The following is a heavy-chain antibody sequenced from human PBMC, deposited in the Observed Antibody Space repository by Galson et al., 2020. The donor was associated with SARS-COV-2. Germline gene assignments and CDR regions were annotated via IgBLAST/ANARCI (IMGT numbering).Heavy chain of an antibody. J-gene: IGHJ3*02. V-gene: IGHV3-30*01. CDR3: ARESLLEDAFDI. D-gene: IGHD3-10*01. Sequence: GGSLRLSCAASGFTFSSYAMHWVRQAPGKGLEWVAVISYDGSNKYYADSVKGRFPISRDNSKNTLYLQMNSLRAEDTAVYYCARESLLEDAFDIWGQGTMVTVSS. CDR2: ISYDGSNK. CDR1: GFTFSSYA.